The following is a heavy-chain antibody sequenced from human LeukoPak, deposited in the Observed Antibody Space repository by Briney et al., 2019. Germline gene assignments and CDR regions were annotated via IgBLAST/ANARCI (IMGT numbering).Heavy chain of an antibody. J-gene: IGHJ6*02. CDR3: ARVLSLGTRFLEWLEPPHYYYYGMDV. CDR2: ISSSSSYI. Sequence: GGSLRLSCAASGFTFSSYGMHWVRQAPGKGLEWVSSISSSSSYIYYAGSVKGRFTISRDNAKNSLYLQMNSLRAEDTAVYYCARVLSLGTRFLEWLEPPHYYYYGMDVWGQGTTVTVSS. V-gene: IGHV3-21*01. CDR1: GFTFSSYG. D-gene: IGHD3-3*01.